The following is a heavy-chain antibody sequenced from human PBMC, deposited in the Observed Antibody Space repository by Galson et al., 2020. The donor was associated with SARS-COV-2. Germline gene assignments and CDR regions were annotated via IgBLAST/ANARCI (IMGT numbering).Heavy chain of an antibody. CDR2: ISSSRGTT. Sequence: GGSLRLSCAASGFSFSSYGMNWVRQAPGKGLEWVAYISSSRGTTDYAEYVKGRFTISRDNAKNSLFLQINSLRVEDTAVYYCARDAWSLEYLLPMDVWGQGTTVTVS. D-gene: IGHD3-3*01. CDR3: ARDAWSLEYLLPMDV. J-gene: IGHJ6*02. CDR1: GFSFSSYG. V-gene: IGHV3-48*04.